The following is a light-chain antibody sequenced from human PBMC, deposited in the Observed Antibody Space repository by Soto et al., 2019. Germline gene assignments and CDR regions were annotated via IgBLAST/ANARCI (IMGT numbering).Light chain of an antibody. CDR2: DVS. CDR1: SSDVGGYNY. Sequence: QSALTQPASVSGSPGQSITISCTGTSSDVGGYNYVSWYQQHPGKAPKLMIYDVSNRPSGVSNRFSGSKSGNTASLTISGLQAEDEADYYCSSYTSSSVVLFCGGTKVTGL. V-gene: IGLV2-14*01. CDR3: SSYTSSSVVL. J-gene: IGLJ2*01.